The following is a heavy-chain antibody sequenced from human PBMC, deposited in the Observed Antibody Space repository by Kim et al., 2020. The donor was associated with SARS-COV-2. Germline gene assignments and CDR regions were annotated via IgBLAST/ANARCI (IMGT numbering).Heavy chain of an antibody. D-gene: IGHD4-4*01. V-gene: IGHV1-3*01. Sequence: SQQIQGRVTITRDTPANTAYMELRRLTTKDTAIYYCARDMDPTVYDYWGQGTLVTVSS. CDR3: ARDMDPTVYDY. J-gene: IGHJ4*02.